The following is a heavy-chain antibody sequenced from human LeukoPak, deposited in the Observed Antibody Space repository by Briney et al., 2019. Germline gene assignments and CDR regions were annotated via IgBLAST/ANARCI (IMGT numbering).Heavy chain of an antibody. Sequence: PSETLSLTCTVSGGSVISYYWSWVRQPPGKGLEWIGYVYYTGSTNYNPSLKSRVTISVNTSRNQFSLKLSSVTAADTAVYYCGRHLYYDSSGYVDYWGQGIRVTVSS. CDR3: GRHLYYDSSGYVDY. V-gene: IGHV4-59*08. J-gene: IGHJ4*02. CDR1: GGSVISYY. CDR2: VYYTGST. D-gene: IGHD3-22*01.